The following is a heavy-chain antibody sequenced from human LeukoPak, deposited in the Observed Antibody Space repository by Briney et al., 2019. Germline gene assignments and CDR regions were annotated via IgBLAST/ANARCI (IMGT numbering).Heavy chain of an antibody. Sequence: PGRSLRLSCAASGFTFDDYAMHWVRQAPGKGLEWVSGISWNSGSIGYADSVKGRFTISRDNAKNSLYLQMNSLRAEDTGLYYFAKDGQYSSSCYVIGYFDYWAREPWSPSPQ. CDR3: AKDGQYSSSCYVIGYFDY. D-gene: IGHD6-13*01. CDR2: ISWNSGSI. J-gene: IGHJ4*02. V-gene: IGHV3-9*01. CDR1: GFTFDDYA.